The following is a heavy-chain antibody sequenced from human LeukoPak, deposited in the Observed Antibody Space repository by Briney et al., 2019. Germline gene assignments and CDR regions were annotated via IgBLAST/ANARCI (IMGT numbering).Heavy chain of an antibody. Sequence: GGSLRLSCAASGFTFSTHVMSWVRQAPGRGLEWVSSISIGGDSMNYADSVKGRFTISRDNAKNTLYLQMNSLRAEDTAVYYCAKGDTAMDYWGQGTLVTVSS. D-gene: IGHD5-18*01. CDR3: AKGDTAMDY. V-gene: IGHV3-23*01. J-gene: IGHJ4*02. CDR2: ISIGGDSM. CDR1: GFTFSTHV.